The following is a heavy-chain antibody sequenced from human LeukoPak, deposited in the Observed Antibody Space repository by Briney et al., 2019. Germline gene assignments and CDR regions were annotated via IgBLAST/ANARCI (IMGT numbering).Heavy chain of an antibody. CDR1: GSSFTSYW. CDR2: IYPGDSDT. V-gene: IGHV5-51*01. J-gene: IGHJ3*02. CDR3: ARPRIAARLSAFDI. Sequence: GASLQISCEGSGSSFTSYWIGWVRQLPGKGLEWMGIIYPGDSDTRYSPSFQGQITISADKSISTACLQWSSLRASDTAMYYCARPRIAARLSAFDIWGQGTMVTVSS. D-gene: IGHD6-6*01.